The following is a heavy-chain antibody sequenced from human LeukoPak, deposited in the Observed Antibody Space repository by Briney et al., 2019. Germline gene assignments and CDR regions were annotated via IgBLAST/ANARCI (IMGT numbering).Heavy chain of an antibody. CDR3: AREKAATGFFDY. J-gene: IGHJ4*02. CDR2: ISYDGSNK. V-gene: IGHV3-30*03. D-gene: IGHD6-13*01. Sequence: GGSLRLSCAASGFTFSSYGMHWVRQAPGKGLEWVAVISYDGSNKYYADSVKGRFTISRDNSKNTLFLQMNSLRAEDTALYYCAREKAATGFFDYWGQGTLVTVSS. CDR1: GFTFSSYG.